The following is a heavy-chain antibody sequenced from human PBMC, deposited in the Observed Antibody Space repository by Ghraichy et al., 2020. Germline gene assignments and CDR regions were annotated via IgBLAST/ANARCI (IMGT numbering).Heavy chain of an antibody. D-gene: IGHD3-22*01. CDR3: AKERDTSGYYSFRGDFYGMDV. V-gene: IGHV3-30*18. CDR1: GFTFSRYG. Sequence: LSLTCAASGFTFSRYGMHWVRQAPGKGLEWVAVISYDGSIMYHADSMKGRCTISRDNSKNMVYLQMNSLRPEDTAVFYCAKERDTSGYYSFRGDFYGMDVWGQGTTVTVSS. CDR2: ISYDGSIM. J-gene: IGHJ6*02.